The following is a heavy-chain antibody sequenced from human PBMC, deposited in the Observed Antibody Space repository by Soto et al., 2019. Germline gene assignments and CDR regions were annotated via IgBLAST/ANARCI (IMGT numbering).Heavy chain of an antibody. CDR1: GGSISRGGYY. J-gene: IGHJ5*02. CDR2: IYYSGST. CDR3: ASDLGGYDYHWFDP. D-gene: IGHD5-12*01. V-gene: IGHV4-31*03. Sequence: SETLSLTCTVSGGSISRGGYYWSWIRQHPGKGLEWIGYIYYSGSTYYNPSLKSRVTISVDTSKNQFSLKLSSVTAADTAVYYCASDLGGYDYHWFDPWGQGTLVTVSS.